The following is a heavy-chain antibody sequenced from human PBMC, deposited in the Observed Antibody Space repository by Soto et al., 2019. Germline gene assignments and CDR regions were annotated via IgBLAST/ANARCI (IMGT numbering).Heavy chain of an antibody. CDR1: GYTFTSYG. J-gene: IGHJ6*03. Sequence: EASVKVSCKASGYTFTSYGISWVRQAPGQGLEWMGWISAYNGNTNYAQKHQGRVTMTTDTSTSTAYMELRSLRSDDTAVYYCARGPKSQYSSGWYHYYYYYYMDVWGKGTTVTVSS. CDR2: ISAYNGNT. D-gene: IGHD6-19*01. V-gene: IGHV1-18*01. CDR3: ARGPKSQYSSGWYHYYYYYYMDV.